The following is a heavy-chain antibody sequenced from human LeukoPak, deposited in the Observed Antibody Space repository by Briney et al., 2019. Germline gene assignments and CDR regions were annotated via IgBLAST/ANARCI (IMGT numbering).Heavy chain of an antibody. V-gene: IGHV3-74*01. D-gene: IGHD2-15*01. Sequence: PGGSLRLSCGASGFTFSSYWMHWVRQVPGKRPVWVSRINDDGSDTIYADSVRGRFTISRDDAKNTVYLQMNNLRAEDTAVYYCVRGGPSTWSWGQGTLVTVSS. J-gene: IGHJ5*02. CDR1: GFTFSSYW. CDR2: INDDGSDT. CDR3: VRGGPSTWS.